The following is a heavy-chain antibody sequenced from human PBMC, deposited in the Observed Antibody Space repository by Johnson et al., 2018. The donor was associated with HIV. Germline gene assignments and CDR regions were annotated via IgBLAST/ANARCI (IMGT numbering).Heavy chain of an antibody. CDR3: ARERIAAAGLDAFDI. D-gene: IGHD6-13*01. J-gene: IGHJ3*02. V-gene: IGHV3-30*02. CDR1: GFTFNSYG. Sequence: QVQLVESGGGVVQPGGSLRLSCAASGFTFNSYGMDWVRQAPGKGLEWVAFIQYDGNTKYYIDSVKGRFTVSRDNSKNTLYLQMNSLRAEDTAVYYCARERIAAAGLDAFDIWGQGTMVTVSS. CDR2: IQYDGNTK.